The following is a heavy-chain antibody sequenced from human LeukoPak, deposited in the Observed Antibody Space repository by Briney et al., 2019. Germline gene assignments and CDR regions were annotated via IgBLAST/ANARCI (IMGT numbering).Heavy chain of an antibody. CDR2: IYSGGST. D-gene: IGHD1-14*01. Sequence: PGGSLRLSCAASGFTVSSYYMSWVRQAPGKGLEWVSVIYSGGSTYYAESLKGRFTISRDNSKNTLYLQMNSLRAEDTAVYYCAKELLSSPTAEDAFDIWGQGTMVTVSS. CDR3: AKELLSSPTAEDAFDI. J-gene: IGHJ3*02. V-gene: IGHV3-53*05. CDR1: GFTVSSYY.